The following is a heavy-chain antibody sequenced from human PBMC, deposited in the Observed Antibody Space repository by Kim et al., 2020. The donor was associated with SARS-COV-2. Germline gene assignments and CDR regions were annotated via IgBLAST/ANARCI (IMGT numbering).Heavy chain of an antibody. Sequence: EHAVKGRITIPRDNSTNTLYLQMNSLGAEDTAVYYCARVTGYSGYDFHYWGQGTLVTVSS. V-gene: IGHV3-30*01. D-gene: IGHD5-12*01. J-gene: IGHJ4*02. CDR3: ARVTGYSGYDFHY.